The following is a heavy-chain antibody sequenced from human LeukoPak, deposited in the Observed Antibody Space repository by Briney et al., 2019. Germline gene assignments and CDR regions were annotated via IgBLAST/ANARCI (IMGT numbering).Heavy chain of an antibody. Sequence: TGGSLRLSCAASGFTFSSYGMHWVRQAPGKGLEWVTVISYDGSNKYYADSVKGRFTISRDNSKNTLYLQMNSLRAEDTAVYYCAKDGDIVVVPAAMPQNWGQGTLVTVSS. CDR1: GFTFSSYG. V-gene: IGHV3-30*18. J-gene: IGHJ4*02. CDR3: AKDGDIVVVPAAMPQN. D-gene: IGHD2-2*01. CDR2: ISYDGSNK.